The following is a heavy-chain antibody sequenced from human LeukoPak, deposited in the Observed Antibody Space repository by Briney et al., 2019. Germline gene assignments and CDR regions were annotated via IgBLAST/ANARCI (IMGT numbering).Heavy chain of an antibody. D-gene: IGHD4/OR15-4a*01. CDR3: ARLRSYGAEASNWFDP. V-gene: IGHV5-51*01. CDR1: GYTFTTYW. CDR2: IYPGDSDT. J-gene: IGHJ5*02. Sequence: RGESLKISCKGSGYTFTTYWIGWVRQMPGKGLEWMGIIYPGDSDTRYSPSFQGQVTISADKSISTAYLQWSSLKASDTAMYYCARLRSYGAEASNWFDPWGQGTLVTVSS.